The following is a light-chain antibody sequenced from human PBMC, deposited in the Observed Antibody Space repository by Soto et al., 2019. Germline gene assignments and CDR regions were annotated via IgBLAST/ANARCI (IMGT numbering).Light chain of an antibody. CDR2: EVS. J-gene: IGLJ3*02. Sequence: QSVLTQPASVSGSPGQSITISCTGTSSDVGDYNYVSWYQQHPGKAPKLMIYEVSNRPSGVSNRFSGSKSGNTASLTISGVQAEDEADYYCSSYTSSNTWVFGGGTKVTVL. CDR3: SSYTSSNTWV. V-gene: IGLV2-14*01. CDR1: SSDVGDYNY.